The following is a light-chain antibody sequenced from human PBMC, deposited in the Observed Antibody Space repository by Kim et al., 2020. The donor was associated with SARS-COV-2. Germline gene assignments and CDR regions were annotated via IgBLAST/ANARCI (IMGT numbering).Light chain of an antibody. J-gene: IGKJ1*01. CDR2: GAS. CDR1: QSVSNDY. V-gene: IGKV3-20*01. CDR3: QQYGRSPRT. Sequence: EIVLTQSPGTLSLSPGERATLSCRASQSVSNDYLAWHQKKPGQAPRLLIYGASIRATGIPDRFSGGGSGTDFTLTISRLEPEDFAVYYCQQYGRSPRTFGQGTKVDIK.